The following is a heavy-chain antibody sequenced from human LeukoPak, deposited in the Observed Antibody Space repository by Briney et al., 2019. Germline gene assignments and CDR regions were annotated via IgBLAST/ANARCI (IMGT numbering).Heavy chain of an antibody. CDR2: INHSGST. V-gene: IGHV4-34*01. CDR1: GGSFSGYY. CDR3: ARGRNYYDSSGYSDY. Sequence: SETLSLTCAVYGGSFSGYYWGWIRQPPGKGLEWIGEINHSGSTNYNPSLKSRFTISVDTSKNQFSLKLSSVTASDTAVYYCARGRNYYDSSGYSDYWGQGTLVTVSS. D-gene: IGHD3-22*01. J-gene: IGHJ4*02.